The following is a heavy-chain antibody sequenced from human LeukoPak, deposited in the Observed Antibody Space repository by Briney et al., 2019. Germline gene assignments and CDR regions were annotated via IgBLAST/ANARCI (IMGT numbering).Heavy chain of an antibody. V-gene: IGHV3-20*01. CDR3: AKNWGTFSWYFDL. CDR2: INWVGGST. D-gene: IGHD7-27*01. CDR1: GFTFDDYG. J-gene: IGHJ2*01. Sequence: GGPLRFSGGGSGFTFDDYGMSGGGQVPGKGLEGVAGINWVGGSTGYADSVKGRFTISRDNAKHSLYLQMNSLRAEDTALYHCAKNWGTFSWYFDLWGRGTLVTVSS.